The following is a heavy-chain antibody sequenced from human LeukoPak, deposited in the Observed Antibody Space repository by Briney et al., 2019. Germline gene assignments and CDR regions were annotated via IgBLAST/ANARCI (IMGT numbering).Heavy chain of an antibody. J-gene: IGHJ4*02. D-gene: IGHD2-2*01. CDR3: ARGASSYQPFDY. CDR2: INHSGST. CDR1: GGSFSGYY. Sequence: SETLSLTCAVYGGSFSGYYWSWTRQPPGKGLEWIGEINHSGSTNYNPSLKSRVTISVDTSKNQFSLKLSSVTAADTAVYYCARGASSYQPFDYWGQGTLVTVSS. V-gene: IGHV4-34*01.